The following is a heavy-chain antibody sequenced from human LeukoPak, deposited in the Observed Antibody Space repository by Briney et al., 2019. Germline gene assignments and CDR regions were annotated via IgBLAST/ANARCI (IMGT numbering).Heavy chain of an antibody. V-gene: IGHV4-38-2*02. CDR2: IYHSGST. CDR3: ARGANPGVADY. J-gene: IGHJ4*02. Sequence: SETLSLTCTVSGYSISSGYYWGWIRQPPGKGLERIGSIYHSGSTYYNPSLKSRVTISVDTSKNQFSLKLSSVTAADTAVYYCARGANPGVADYWGQGTLVTVSS. CDR1: GYSISSGYY. D-gene: IGHD3-3*01.